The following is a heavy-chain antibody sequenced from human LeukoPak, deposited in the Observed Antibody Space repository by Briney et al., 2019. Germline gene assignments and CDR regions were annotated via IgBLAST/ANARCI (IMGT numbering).Heavy chain of an antibody. V-gene: IGHV1-69*05. CDR3: ARAGAIAAYFDY. J-gene: IGHJ4*02. CDR1: GGTFSSYA. D-gene: IGHD6-13*01. Sequence: SVTVSCKASGGTFSSYAISWVRQAPGQGLEWMGGIIPIFGTANYAQKYQGRVTITTDESTSTAYMELSSLRSDDTAVYYCARAGAIAAYFDYWGQGTLVTVSS. CDR2: IIPIFGTA.